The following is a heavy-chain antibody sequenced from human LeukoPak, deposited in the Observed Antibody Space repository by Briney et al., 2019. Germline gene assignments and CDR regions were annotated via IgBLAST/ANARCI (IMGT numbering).Heavy chain of an antibody. V-gene: IGHV3-23*01. CDR1: GFTFSSYG. J-gene: IGHJ4*02. CDR2: ISGSGGST. CDR3: ARVQGGGYRTADY. D-gene: IGHD6-19*01. Sequence: GGSLRLSCAASGFTFSSYGMSWVRQAPGKGLQWVSAISGSGGSTYYADSVKGRFTISRDNSKNTLFLQMNSLRGEDSAIYFCARVQGGGYRTADYWGQGTLVTVSS.